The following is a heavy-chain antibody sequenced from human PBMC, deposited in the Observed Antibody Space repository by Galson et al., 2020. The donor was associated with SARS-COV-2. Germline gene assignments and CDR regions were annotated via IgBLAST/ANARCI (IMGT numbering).Heavy chain of an antibody. CDR2: IWYDGSNE. CDR3: STGRSGYPTNY. V-gene: IGHV3-33*01. J-gene: IGHJ4*02. CDR1: GFTFSDYG. Sequence: GGSLRLSCAASGFTFSDYGMHWVRQPPGKGLEWVAVIWYDGSNENYADAVKGRFSISRDDSKNTLYLQMNSLRAEDTAVYYCSTGRSGYPTNYWGQGTLVTVSS. D-gene: IGHD3-22*01.